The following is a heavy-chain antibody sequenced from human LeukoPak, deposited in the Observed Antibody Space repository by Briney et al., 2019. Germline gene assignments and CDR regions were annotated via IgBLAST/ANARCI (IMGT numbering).Heavy chain of an antibody. CDR3: ARAHSSSWAYYYYGMDV. CDR2: ISYDGSNK. CDR1: GFTFSSYA. J-gene: IGHJ6*02. Sequence: GGSLRLSCAASGFTFSSYAMHWVRQAPGKGLEWVAVISYDGSNKYYADSVKGRFTISRDNSKNTLYLQMNSLRAEDTAVYCCARAHSSSWAYYYYGMDVWGQGTTVTVSS. D-gene: IGHD6-13*01. V-gene: IGHV3-30-3*01.